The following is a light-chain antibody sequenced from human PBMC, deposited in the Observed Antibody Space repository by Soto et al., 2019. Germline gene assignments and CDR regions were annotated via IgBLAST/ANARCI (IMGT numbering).Light chain of an antibody. CDR2: DTS. CDR3: LLSYNAARV. Sequence: QAVVTQEPSLPVSPGGTVTLTCGSSTGAVTSNHHPYWFQQKAGQAPRTLIYDTSNKHSWTPARFSGSLLGDKAALTLSGAQPEDEAQYYCLLSYNAARVFGGGTQLTVL. J-gene: IGLJ2*01. V-gene: IGLV7-46*01. CDR1: TGAVTSNHH.